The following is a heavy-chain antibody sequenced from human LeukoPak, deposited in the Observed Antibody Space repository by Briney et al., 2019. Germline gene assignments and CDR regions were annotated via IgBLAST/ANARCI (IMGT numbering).Heavy chain of an antibody. D-gene: IGHD6-6*01. CDR2: IYTTGST. V-gene: IGHV4-4*07. Sequence: SETLSLTCTVSGGSISSYYWSWIRQPAGKGLEWVGRIYTTGSTNYNPSLKSRVTMSVDTSTNQFSLKLSSVTAADTAVYYCARVEYSSSSGYYFYMDVWGKGTTVTVSS. CDR3: ARVEYSSSSGYYFYMDV. J-gene: IGHJ6*03. CDR1: GGSISSYY.